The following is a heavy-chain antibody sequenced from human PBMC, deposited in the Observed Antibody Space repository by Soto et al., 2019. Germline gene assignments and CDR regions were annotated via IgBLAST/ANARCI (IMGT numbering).Heavy chain of an antibody. Sequence: QVQLVESGGGVVQPGRSLRLSCAASGFTFSSYGMHWVRQAPGKGLEWVAVISYDGSNKYYADSVKGRFTISRDNSKNTLYLQMNSRRAEDTALYYCAKDLYGMDVWGQGTTVTVSS. V-gene: IGHV3-30*18. CDR2: ISYDGSNK. CDR3: AKDLYGMDV. J-gene: IGHJ6*02. CDR1: GFTFSSYG.